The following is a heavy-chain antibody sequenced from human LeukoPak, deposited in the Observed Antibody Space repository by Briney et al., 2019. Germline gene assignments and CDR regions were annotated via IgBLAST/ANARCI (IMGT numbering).Heavy chain of an antibody. J-gene: IGHJ4*02. CDR2: ISGGGRTT. Sequence: GGSLRLSCAASGFTFSNHAMSWVRQAPGKGLQWASVISGGGRTTEYADSVKGRFTISRDNSKNTLSLQMNSLRVEDTAIYYCAKNVVVKRYFDYWGQGTLVTVSS. CDR3: AKNVVVKRYFDY. CDR1: GFTFSNHA. D-gene: IGHD2-15*01. V-gene: IGHV3-23*01.